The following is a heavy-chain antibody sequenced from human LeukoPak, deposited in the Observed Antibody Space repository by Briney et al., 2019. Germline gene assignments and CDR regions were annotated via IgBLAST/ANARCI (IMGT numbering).Heavy chain of an antibody. J-gene: IGHJ4*02. CDR1: GFTFGDYA. V-gene: IGHV3-9*01. Sequence: GGSLRVSCAASGFTFGDYARHWVRQAQGKGLEWLSGISWNSGSIGYADSVKGRFTISRDNAKNSLYLQMNSLRAEDTALYYCAKEDRRGRHFDYWGQGTLVTVSS. CDR3: AKEDRRGRHFDY. CDR2: ISWNSGSI. D-gene: IGHD3-16*01.